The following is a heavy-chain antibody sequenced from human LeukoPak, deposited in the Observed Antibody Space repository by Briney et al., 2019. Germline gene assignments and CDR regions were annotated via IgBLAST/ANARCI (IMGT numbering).Heavy chain of an antibody. D-gene: IGHD5-18*01. J-gene: IGHJ4*02. Sequence: GGSLRLSCAASGFIVNTNYMSWVRQAPGKGLEWVSVIYSGGSTYYADSVKGRFTISRDNSKNTLYLQMNSLRAEDTAVYYCARDTAMWGYWGQGTLVTVSS. CDR2: IYSGGST. CDR1: GFIVNTNY. CDR3: ARDTAMWGY. V-gene: IGHV3-66*01.